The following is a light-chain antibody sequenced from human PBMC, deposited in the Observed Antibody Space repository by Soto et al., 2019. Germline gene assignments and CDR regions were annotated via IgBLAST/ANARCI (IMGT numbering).Light chain of an antibody. V-gene: IGLV1-51*02. J-gene: IGLJ2*01. Sequence: QSVLTQPPSVSAAPGQKVTISCSGSSSNIGNNDVSWYQQLLGTAPKLLIYENNKRPSGIPDRFSGSKSGTSATLGITGLQTGDEADYYCGTWDSSLSAVVFGGGTKLTVL. CDR1: SSNIGNND. CDR3: GTWDSSLSAVV. CDR2: ENN.